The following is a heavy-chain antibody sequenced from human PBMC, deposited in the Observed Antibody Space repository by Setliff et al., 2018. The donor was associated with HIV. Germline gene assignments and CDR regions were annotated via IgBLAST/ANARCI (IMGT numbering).Heavy chain of an antibody. CDR2: IWYDGSNK. CDR1: GFTFSSKG. CDR3: AKDHQNGGWADGYYTTYYYYMDV. J-gene: IGHJ6*03. V-gene: IGHV3-33*06. D-gene: IGHD3-3*01. Sequence: GGSLRLSCAASGFTFSSKGMHWVRQAPGKGLEWVAMIWYDGSNKYYADSVKGRFTISRDNSKKMLFLQMNSLRAEDTAVYYCAKDHQNGGWADGYYTTYYYYMDVWGLGTTVTVSS.